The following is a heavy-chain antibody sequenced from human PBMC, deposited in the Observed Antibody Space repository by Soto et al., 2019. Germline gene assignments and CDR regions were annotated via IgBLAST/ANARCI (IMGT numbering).Heavy chain of an antibody. CDR2: MNPNSGNT. J-gene: IGHJ6*01. Sequence: ASVKVSCKACGYPCTSYDINCVRQATGQGLEWVGWMNPNSGNTVYAQKFPVRVTMXRNSPISTAYMDLSSLASEDXRVYYCARSAPSYYDFWSGYYPRYGMQVLVQGTSVTVSS. D-gene: IGHD3-3*01. CDR1: GYPCTSYD. CDR3: ARSAPSYYDFWSGYYPRYGMQV. V-gene: IGHV1-8*01.